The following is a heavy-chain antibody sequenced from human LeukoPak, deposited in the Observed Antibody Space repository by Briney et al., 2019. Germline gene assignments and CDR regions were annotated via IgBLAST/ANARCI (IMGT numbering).Heavy chain of an antibody. V-gene: IGHV1-69*01. CDR1: GGTFGSYA. CDR2: IIPIFGTA. J-gene: IGHJ5*02. CDR3: ARTKRTTLSWFDP. Sequence: SVKVSCKASGGTFGSYAISWVRQAPGQGLEWMGGIIPIFGTANYAQKFQGRVTITADESTSTAYMELSSLRSEDTAVYYCARTKRTTLSWFDPWGQGTLVTVSS. D-gene: IGHD2-15*01.